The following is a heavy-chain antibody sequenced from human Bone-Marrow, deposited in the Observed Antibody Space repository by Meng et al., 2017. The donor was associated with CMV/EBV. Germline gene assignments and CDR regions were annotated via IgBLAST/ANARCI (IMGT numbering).Heavy chain of an antibody. CDR1: GFTFDVYA. CDR2: ISWNSGSI. CDR3: AKLSVIGVAVAGPGY. D-gene: IGHD6-19*01. Sequence: GGSLRLSCAASGFTFDVYAMHWGRQAPGKGLEWVSGISWNSGSIGYADSVKGRFTISRDNSENTLYLQMNSLRAADTAVYYCAKLSVIGVAVAGPGYCGQGTLVTVSS. J-gene: IGHJ4*02. V-gene: IGHV3-9*01.